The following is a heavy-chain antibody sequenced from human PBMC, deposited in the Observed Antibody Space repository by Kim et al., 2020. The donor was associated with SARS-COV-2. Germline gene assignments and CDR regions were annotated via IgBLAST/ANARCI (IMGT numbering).Heavy chain of an antibody. CDR3: AKRLMPARTIFGVVINPGNYYYYGMDV. Sequence: GGSLRLSCAASGFTFSSYAMSWVRQAPGKGLEWVSAISGSGGSTYYADSVKGRFTISRDNSKNTLYLQMNSLRAEDTAVYYCAKRLMPARTIFGVVINPGNYYYYGMDVWGQGTTVTVSS. CDR1: GFTFSSYA. J-gene: IGHJ6*02. CDR2: ISGSGGST. V-gene: IGHV3-23*01. D-gene: IGHD3-3*01.